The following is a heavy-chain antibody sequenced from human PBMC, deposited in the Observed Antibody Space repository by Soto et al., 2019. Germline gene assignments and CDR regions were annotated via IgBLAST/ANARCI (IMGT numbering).Heavy chain of an antibody. Sequence: EVRLLESGGGLVQPGGSLRLSCAASGFTFSAYWMHWVRQAPGKGLVWVSRISSDGSSTTYADCAEDRFIISRDNAKNTLYLQLNSLRAEDTAVYYCARGSRGYSYGYNDYWGQGTLVSVSS. CDR1: GFTFSAYW. V-gene: IGHV3-74*01. D-gene: IGHD5-18*01. CDR3: ARGSRGYSYGYNDY. J-gene: IGHJ4*02. CDR2: ISSDGSST.